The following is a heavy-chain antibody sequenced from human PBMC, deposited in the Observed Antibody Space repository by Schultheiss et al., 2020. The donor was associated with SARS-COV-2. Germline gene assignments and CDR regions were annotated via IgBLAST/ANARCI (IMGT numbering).Heavy chain of an antibody. CDR1: GFTFSSYG. J-gene: IGHJ4*02. D-gene: IGHD3-22*01. Sequence: GGSLRLSCAASGFTFSSYGMHWVRQAPGKGLEWVSIISYHGSYTYYADSVKGRFTISRDNSKNSLYLQMNSLRAEDTAVYYCARVFYDSSQPYDYWGQGTLVTVSS. V-gene: IGHV3-30*12. CDR2: ISYHGSYT. CDR3: ARVFYDSSQPYDY.